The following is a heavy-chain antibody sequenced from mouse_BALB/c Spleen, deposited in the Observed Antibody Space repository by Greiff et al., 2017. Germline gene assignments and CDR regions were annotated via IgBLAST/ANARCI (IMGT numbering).Heavy chain of an antibody. CDR3: ALTGFAY. D-gene: IGHD4-1*01. CDR2: ISSGSSTI. Sequence: EVQRVESGGGLVQPGGSRKLSCAASGFTFSSFGMHWVRQAPEKGLEWVAYISSGSSTIYYADTVKGRFTISRDNPKNTLFLQMTSLRSEDTAMYYCALTGFAYWGQGTLVTVSA. CDR1: GFTFSSFG. V-gene: IGHV5-17*02. J-gene: IGHJ3*01.